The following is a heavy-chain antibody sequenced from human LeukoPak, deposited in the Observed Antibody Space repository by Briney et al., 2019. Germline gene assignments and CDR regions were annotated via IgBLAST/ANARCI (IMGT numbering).Heavy chain of an antibody. V-gene: IGHV3-21*01. J-gene: IGHJ3*02. CDR2: ISSSSTYI. D-gene: IGHD3-22*01. CDR1: GFTFSNS. CDR3: ARIPIVVVITSAFDI. Sequence: GGSLRLSCAASGFTFSNSMNWVRQAPGKGLEWVSSISSSSTYINYVDSVKGRFTISRDNAKNSLYLQMNSLRAEDTAVYYCARIPIVVVITSAFDIWGQGTMVTVSS.